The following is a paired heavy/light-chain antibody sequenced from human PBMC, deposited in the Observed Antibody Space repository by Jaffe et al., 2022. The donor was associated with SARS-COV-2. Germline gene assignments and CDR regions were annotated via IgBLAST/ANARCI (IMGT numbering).Heavy chain of an antibody. J-gene: IGHJ6*02. D-gene: IGHD4-4*01. V-gene: IGHV3-66*02. CDR2: IYSGGST. CDR1: GFTVSSNY. CDR3: ARDGRRGRNTVHNYYGMDV. Sequence: EVQLVESGGGLVQPGGSLRLSCAASGFTVSSNYMSWVRQAPGKGLEWVSVIYSGGSTYYADSVKGRFTISRDNSKNTLYLQMNSLRAEDTAVYYCARDGRRGRNTVHNYYGMDVWGQGTTVTVSS.
Light chain of an antibody. CDR1: QGISSW. CDR3: QQANSFPRT. Sequence: DIQMTQSPSSVSASVGDRVTITCRASQGISSWLAWYQQKPGKAPKLLIYAASSLQSGVPSRFSGSGSGTDFTLTISSLQPEDFATYYCQQANSFPRTFGGGTKVEIK. V-gene: IGKV1-12*01. J-gene: IGKJ4*01. CDR2: AAS.